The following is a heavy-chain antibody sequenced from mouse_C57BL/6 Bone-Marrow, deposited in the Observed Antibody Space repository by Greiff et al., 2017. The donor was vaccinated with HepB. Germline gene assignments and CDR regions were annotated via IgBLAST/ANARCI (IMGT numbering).Heavy chain of an antibody. Sequence: LQESGAELVRPGASVKLSCKASGYTFTDYYINWVKQRPGQGLEWIARIYPGSGNTYYNEKFKGKATLTAEKSSSTAYMQLSSLTSEDSAVYFCAQLTGDYWGQGTTLTVSS. CDR2: IYPGSGNT. D-gene: IGHD4-1*01. CDR3: AQLTGDY. J-gene: IGHJ2*01. CDR1: GYTFTDYY. V-gene: IGHV1-76*01.